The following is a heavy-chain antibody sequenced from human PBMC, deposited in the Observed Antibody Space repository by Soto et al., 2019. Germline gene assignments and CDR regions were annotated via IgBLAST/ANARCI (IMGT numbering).Heavy chain of an antibody. D-gene: IGHD5-12*01. J-gene: IGHJ3*02. V-gene: IGHV3-21*01. CDR2: ISSSSSYI. CDR1: GSTFSSYS. Sequence: PGGSLRLSCAASGSTFSSYSMNWVRQAPGKGLEWVSSISSSSSYIYYADSVKGRFTISRDNAKNSLYLQMNSLRAEDTAVYYCARTEMATITSRAFDIWGQGTMVTVSS. CDR3: ARTEMATITSRAFDI.